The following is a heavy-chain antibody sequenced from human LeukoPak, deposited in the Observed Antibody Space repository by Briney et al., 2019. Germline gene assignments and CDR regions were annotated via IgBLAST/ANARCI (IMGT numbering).Heavy chain of an antibody. CDR2: ISAYNGNT. D-gene: IGHD6-6*01. Sequence: ASVKVSCKASGYTFTSYGISWVRQAPGQGLEWMGWISAYNGNTNYAQKLQGRVTMTTDTSTSTTYMELRSLRSDDTAVYYCARAPPGVPYSSSPALTFDYWGQGTLVTVSS. V-gene: IGHV1-18*01. CDR3: ARAPPGVPYSSSPALTFDY. CDR1: GYTFTSYG. J-gene: IGHJ4*02.